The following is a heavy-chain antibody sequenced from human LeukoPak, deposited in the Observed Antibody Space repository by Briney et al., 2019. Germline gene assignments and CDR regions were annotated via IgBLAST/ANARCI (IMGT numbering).Heavy chain of an antibody. D-gene: IGHD3-22*01. V-gene: IGHV3-30*02. CDR2: IRYDGSNK. CDR1: GFTFSSYG. Sequence: GGSLRLSCAASGFTFSSYGMHWVRQAPGKGLERVAFIRYDGSNKYYADSVKGRFTISRDNSKNTLYLQMNSLRAEDTAVYYCAKVGTYDSSGYYYNYWGQGTLVTVSS. J-gene: IGHJ4*02. CDR3: AKVGTYDSSGYYYNY.